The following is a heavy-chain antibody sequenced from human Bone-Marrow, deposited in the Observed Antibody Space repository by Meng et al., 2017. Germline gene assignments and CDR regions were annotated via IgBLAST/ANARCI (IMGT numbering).Heavy chain of an antibody. D-gene: IGHD5-18*01. V-gene: IGHV4-34*01. CDR2: INHSGST. CDR1: GGSFSGYY. Sequence: SETLSLTCAVYGGSFSGYYWSWIRQPPGKGLEWIGEINHSGSTNYNPSLKSRVTISVDTSKNQFSLKLNSVTAADTAVYYCARDSRGNTYGYFDYWGQGTLVTVSS. CDR3: ARDSRGNTYGYFDY. J-gene: IGHJ4*02.